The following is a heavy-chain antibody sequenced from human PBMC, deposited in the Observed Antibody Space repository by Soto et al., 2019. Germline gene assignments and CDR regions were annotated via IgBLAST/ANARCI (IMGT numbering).Heavy chain of an antibody. J-gene: IGHJ5*02. V-gene: IGHV1-24*01. CDR1: GYTPTELS. Sequence: GASVKVSCKVSGYTPTELSMHWVRQAPGKGLEWMGGFDPEDGETIYAQKFQGRVTMTEDTSTDTAYMELSSLRSEDTAVYYCATDLYSSSWYAWWFDPWGQGTLVAVSS. CDR2: FDPEDGET. CDR3: ATDLYSSSWYAWWFDP. D-gene: IGHD6-13*01.